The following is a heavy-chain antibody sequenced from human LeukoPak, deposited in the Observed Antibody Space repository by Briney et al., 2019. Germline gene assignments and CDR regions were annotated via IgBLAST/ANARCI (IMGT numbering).Heavy chain of an antibody. CDR2: INHSGST. CDR3: ARGYWGSVTRFDY. V-gene: IGHV4-34*01. Sequence: PSETLSLTCAVYGGPFSGYYWSWIRQPPGKGLEWIGEINHSGSTNYNPSLKSRVTISVDTSKNHFSLKLSSVTAADTAVYYCARGYWGSVTRFDYWGQGTLVTVSS. D-gene: IGHD7-27*01. CDR1: GGPFSGYY. J-gene: IGHJ4*02.